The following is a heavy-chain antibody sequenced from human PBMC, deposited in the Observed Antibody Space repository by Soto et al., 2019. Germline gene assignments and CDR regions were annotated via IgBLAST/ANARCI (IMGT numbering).Heavy chain of an antibody. Sequence: GGSLRLSCAVSGFTFSNAWMSWVRQAPGKGLEWVGRIKSKTDGGTTDYAAPVKGRFTISRDDSKNTLYLQMNSLKTEDTAVYYCTTDLVVVVAATALFDYWGQGTLVTVSS. J-gene: IGHJ4*02. CDR1: GFTFSNAW. CDR2: IKSKTDGGTT. V-gene: IGHV3-15*01. D-gene: IGHD2-15*01. CDR3: TTDLVVVVAATALFDY.